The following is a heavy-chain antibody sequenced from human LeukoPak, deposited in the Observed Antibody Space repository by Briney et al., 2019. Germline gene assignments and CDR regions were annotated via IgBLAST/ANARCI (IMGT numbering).Heavy chain of an antibody. D-gene: IGHD6-19*01. V-gene: IGHV3-23*01. CDR2: ISVNGETT. CDR3: AQGYSSGWYPT. Sequence: QPGGSLRLSCAASGLSVSSFGMSWVRQAPGKGLEWISAISVNGETTWYADSVKGRFIISRDNSKNTLYLQLSSLRAEDTAVYYCAQGYSSGWYPTWGQGSLVSVSS. CDR1: GLSVSSFG. J-gene: IGHJ5*02.